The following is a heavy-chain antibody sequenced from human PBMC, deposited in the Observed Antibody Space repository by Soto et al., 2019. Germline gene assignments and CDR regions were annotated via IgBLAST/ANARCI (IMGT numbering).Heavy chain of an antibody. CDR2: IGGRATSA. CDR1: GFTFSNYA. J-gene: IGHJ4*02. Sequence: EVQLLESGGGLVQPWGSLRLSCAASGFTFSNYAMSWVRQAPGKGLEWVSGIGGRATSAYYADSVKGRFAISRDNSYNTLFLQMNSLRADDTAVYYCAKSRYSDSSGDFYDFWGQGTLVSVSS. V-gene: IGHV3-23*01. D-gene: IGHD3-22*01. CDR3: AKSRYSDSSGDFYDF.